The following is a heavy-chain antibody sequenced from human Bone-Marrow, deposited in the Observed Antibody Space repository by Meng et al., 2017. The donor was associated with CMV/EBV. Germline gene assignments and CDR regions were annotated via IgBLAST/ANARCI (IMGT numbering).Heavy chain of an antibody. CDR3: ARDGSGVGPAFDI. D-gene: IGHD3-10*01. CDR1: AFTVSNNY. J-gene: IGHJ3*02. CDR2: IYSGGST. Sequence: GESLKISCAASAFTVSNNYMSWVRQAPGKGLEWVSVIYSGGSTYYADSVKGRFTIFRDKSKITLYLQMNSLRAEDTAMYYCARDGSGVGPAFDIWGQGTRVTGSS. V-gene: IGHV3-53*01.